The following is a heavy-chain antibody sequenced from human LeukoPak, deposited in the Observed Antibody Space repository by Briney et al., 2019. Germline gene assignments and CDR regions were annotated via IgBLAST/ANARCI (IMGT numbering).Heavy chain of an antibody. D-gene: IGHD1-26*01. J-gene: IGHJ4*02. CDR1: GFTFSYYG. Sequence: PGXSLRLSCAASGFTFSYYGMHWVRQAPGKGLEWVAFIRYDESKKFYGDSVKGRFTISRDNSKNTLYLLMNSLRTEDTAVYYCAKSHLPNAYSGTYYCDYWGQGTLVTVSS. CDR2: IRYDESKK. CDR3: AKSHLPNAYSGTYYCDY. V-gene: IGHV3-30*02.